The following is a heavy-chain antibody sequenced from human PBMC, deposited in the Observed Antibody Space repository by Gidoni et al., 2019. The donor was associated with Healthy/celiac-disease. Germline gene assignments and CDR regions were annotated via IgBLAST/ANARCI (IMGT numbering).Heavy chain of an antibody. CDR3: ASEREQYYYDSSGYFDY. D-gene: IGHD3-22*01. CDR2: INAGNGNT. Sequence: EVKKPGASVKVPCKASGYTFTSYAMHWVRQAPGQRLEWMGWINAGNGNTKYSQKFQGRVTITRDTSASTAYMELSSLRSEDTAVYYCASEREQYYYDSSGYFDYWGQGTLVTVSS. J-gene: IGHJ4*02. CDR1: GYTFTSYA. V-gene: IGHV1-3*01.